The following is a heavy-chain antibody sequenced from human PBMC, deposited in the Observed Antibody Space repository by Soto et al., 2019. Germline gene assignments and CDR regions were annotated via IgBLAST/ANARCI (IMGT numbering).Heavy chain of an antibody. J-gene: IGHJ4*02. D-gene: IGHD3-22*01. V-gene: IGHV3-21*01. CDR1: GFTFSSYS. CDR2: ISSSGSYI. CDR3: ARGDYYDSSGVDFDY. Sequence: EVQLVESGGGLVKPGGSLRLSCAASGFTFSSYSMNWVRQAPGKGLEWVSSISSSGSYIYYADSVKGRFTISRDNAKNSLYLQMNSLRAEDTAVYYCARGDYYDSSGVDFDYWGQGTLVTVSS.